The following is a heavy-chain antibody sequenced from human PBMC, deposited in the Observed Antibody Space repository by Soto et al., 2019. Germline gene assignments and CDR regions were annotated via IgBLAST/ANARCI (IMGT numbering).Heavy chain of an antibody. CDR3: AGGGFYDNSWGKLSHYGLDV. CDR2: ISPYNDYT. J-gene: IGHJ6*02. D-gene: IGHD3-16*01. V-gene: IGHV1-18*01. Sequence: ASVKVSCKASGYTFIRYGISWVRLAPGQGLEWMGWISPYNDYTIYAQKHQGRVTMTTDTSTRTVYMELRSLKSDDTAVYYCAGGGFYDNSWGKLSHYGLDVWGQGTSVTVSS. CDR1: GYTFIRYG.